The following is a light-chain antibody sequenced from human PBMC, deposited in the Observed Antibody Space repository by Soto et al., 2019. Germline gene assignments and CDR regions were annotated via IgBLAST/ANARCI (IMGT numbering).Light chain of an antibody. CDR2: GAS. CDR1: QSISNY. CDR3: QQSYSTPYN. J-gene: IGKJ2*01. V-gene: IGKV1-39*01. Sequence: DIQMTQSPSSLSASVGDRVTITCRASQSISNYLNWYQQDPGKAPKILIYGASSLQSGVPSRFSGSGSGTDFTLTISSLQPEDFATYDCQQSYSTPYNFGQGTNLEIK.